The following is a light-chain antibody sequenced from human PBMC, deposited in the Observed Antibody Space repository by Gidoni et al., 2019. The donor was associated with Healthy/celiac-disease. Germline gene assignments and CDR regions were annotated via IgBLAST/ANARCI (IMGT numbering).Light chain of an antibody. CDR1: SSAVGGYNY. CDR2: DVS. Sequence: QSALTQPASVSGSPGQSLTISCPGTSSAVGGYNYVSWYQQHPGKAPKLMIYDVSNRPSGVSNRFSGSKAGNTASLTISGLQAEDEADYYCSSYTSSSTLGVFGGGTKLTVL. J-gene: IGLJ3*02. CDR3: SSYTSSSTLGV. V-gene: IGLV2-14*03.